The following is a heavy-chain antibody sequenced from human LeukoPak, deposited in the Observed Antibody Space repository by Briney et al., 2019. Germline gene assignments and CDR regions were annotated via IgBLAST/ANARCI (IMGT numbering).Heavy chain of an antibody. CDR3: ARDYGDSRNYNWFDP. CDR1: GGSFSGYY. V-gene: IGHV4-34*01. D-gene: IGHD4-17*01. Sequence: SSETLSLTCAVYGGSFSGYYWSWLRQPPGEGLEWIGDINQSGSTTYNPSLKSRVTILVDTSKNQFSLELTSVTAADTAVYYCARDYGDSRNYNWFDPWGQGTLVTVSS. CDR2: INQSGST. J-gene: IGHJ5*02.